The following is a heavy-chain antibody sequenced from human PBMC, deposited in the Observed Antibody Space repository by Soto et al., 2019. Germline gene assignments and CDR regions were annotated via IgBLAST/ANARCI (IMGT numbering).Heavy chain of an antibody. Sequence: GGSLRLSCAASGFTFSSYWMSWVRQAPGKGLEWVANIKQDGSEKYYVDSVKGRFTISRDNAKNSLYLQMNSLRAEDTAVYYCARDTRGTVGHYYYYGMDVWGQGTTVTVSS. D-gene: IGHD4-4*01. CDR1: GFTFSSYW. CDR3: ARDTRGTVGHYYYYGMDV. CDR2: IKQDGSEK. V-gene: IGHV3-7*05. J-gene: IGHJ6*02.